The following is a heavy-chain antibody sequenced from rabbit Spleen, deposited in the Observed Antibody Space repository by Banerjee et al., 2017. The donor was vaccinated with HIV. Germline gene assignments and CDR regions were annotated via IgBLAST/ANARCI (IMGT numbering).Heavy chain of an antibody. D-gene: IGHD4-1*01. J-gene: IGHJ4*01. CDR1: GFSFSGDSY. CDR2: IDTGSSGFT. CDR3: ARDLAGVIGWNFCL. V-gene: IGHV1S40*01. Sequence: EESGGGLVQPEGSLTLTCTASGFSFSGDSYMCWVRQAPGKGLEWIVCIDTGSSGFTYYASWAKGRFTISKTSSTTVTLQMTSLTAADTATYFCARDLAGVIGWNFCLWGPGTLVTVS.